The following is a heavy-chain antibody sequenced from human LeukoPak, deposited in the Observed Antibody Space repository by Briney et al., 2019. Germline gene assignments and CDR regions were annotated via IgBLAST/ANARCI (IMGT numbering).Heavy chain of an antibody. CDR1: GFTFSSYA. V-gene: IGHV3-21*01. CDR3: ARIFRYQLIDYYALDV. J-gene: IGHJ6*02. Sequence: GGSLRLSCAASGFTFSSYAMSWVRQAPGKGLEWVSAISSNSAYIFYADSVEGRFTISRDNAKSSVSLQMNSLRDDDTAVYYCARIFRYQLIDYYALDVWGQGTTVTVSS. D-gene: IGHD2-2*01. CDR2: ISSNSAYI.